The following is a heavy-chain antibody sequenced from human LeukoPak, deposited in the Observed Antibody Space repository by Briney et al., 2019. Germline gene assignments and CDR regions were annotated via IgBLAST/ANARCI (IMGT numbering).Heavy chain of an antibody. V-gene: IGHV4-34*01. D-gene: IGHD4-23*01. J-gene: IGHJ3*02. CDR3: AVDLGGNALNDAFDI. Sequence: PSETLSLTCAVYGGSFSCYYWSWIRQPPGKGLEWIREINQSGSTNYSPSLKSRVTISVDTSKNQFSLKLSSVTAADTAVYYCAVDLGGNALNDAFDIWGQGTMVTVSS. CDR2: INQSGST. CDR1: GGSFSCYY.